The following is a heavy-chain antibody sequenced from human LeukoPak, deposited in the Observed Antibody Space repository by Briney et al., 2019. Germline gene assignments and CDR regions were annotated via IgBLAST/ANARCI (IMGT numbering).Heavy chain of an antibody. CDR3: AKDHALGSYRSLIFDY. Sequence: GGSLRLSCAASGFTFSSYAMSWVRQAPGKGLEWVSAISGSGGSTYYADSVKGRFTISRDNSKNTLYLQMNSLRAEDTAVYYCAKDHALGSYRSLIFDYWGQGTLVTVSS. D-gene: IGHD3-16*02. J-gene: IGHJ4*02. CDR1: GFTFSSYA. V-gene: IGHV3-23*01. CDR2: ISGSGGST.